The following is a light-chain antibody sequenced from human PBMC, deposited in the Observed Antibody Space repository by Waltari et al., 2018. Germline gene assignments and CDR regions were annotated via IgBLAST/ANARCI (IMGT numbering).Light chain of an antibody. CDR3: QQYYTTPIT. J-gene: IGKJ5*01. CDR1: QSVLYSSNNKNY. V-gene: IGKV4-1*01. Sequence: DIVMTQSPDSLAVSLGERATINCRSSQSVLYSSNNKNYLAWYQQKPGQPPKLLIYWASTRECGVPDRFSGSGSGTDFTLTISSLQAEDVAVYYCQQYYTTPITFGQGTRLEIK. CDR2: WAS.